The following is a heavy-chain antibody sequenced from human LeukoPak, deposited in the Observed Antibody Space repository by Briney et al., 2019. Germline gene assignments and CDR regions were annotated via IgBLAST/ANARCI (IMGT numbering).Heavy chain of an antibody. CDR2: IIPILGIA. CDR1: GGTFSSYA. V-gene: IGHV1-69*04. Sequence: SVKVSCKASGGTFSSYAISWVRQAPGQGLEWMGRIIPILGIANYAQKFQGRVTITADKSTSTAYMELSSLRSEGTAVYYCAFGGNCSGGSCSYYYGMDVWGQGTTVTVSS. D-gene: IGHD2-15*01. J-gene: IGHJ6*02. CDR3: AFGGNCSGGSCSYYYGMDV.